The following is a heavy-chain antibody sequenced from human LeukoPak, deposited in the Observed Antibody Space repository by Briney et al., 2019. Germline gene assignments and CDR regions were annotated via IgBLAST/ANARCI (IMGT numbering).Heavy chain of an antibody. CDR1: GFTFSNYW. D-gene: IGHD5-12*01. J-gene: IGHJ4*02. CDR2: IETDGTTI. V-gene: IGHV3-74*01. Sequence: PGGSLRLSCAASGFTFSNYWMHWVRQTPGKGLVWVANIETDGTTIHYADSVKGRFTISRDNAENTVYLQMNSLRAEDTCVYHCAREYNGGLDYWGQGTLVTVSS. CDR3: AREYNGGLDY.